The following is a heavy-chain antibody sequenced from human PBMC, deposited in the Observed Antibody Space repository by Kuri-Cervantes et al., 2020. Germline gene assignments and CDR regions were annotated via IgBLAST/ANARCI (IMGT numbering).Heavy chain of an antibody. V-gene: IGHV4-34*01. CDR3: ASDLPCGSTSCSGYMDV. D-gene: IGHD2-2*01. J-gene: IGHJ6*03. CDR1: GGSFSGYY. CDR2: INHSGGT. Sequence: SETLSLTCVVYGGSFSGYYWNWIRQPPGKGLEWIGEINHSGGTNYNPSLKSRVTISVDTSKNQFSLKLTSVTAADTAVYYCASDLPCGSTSCSGYMDVWGKGTTVTVSS.